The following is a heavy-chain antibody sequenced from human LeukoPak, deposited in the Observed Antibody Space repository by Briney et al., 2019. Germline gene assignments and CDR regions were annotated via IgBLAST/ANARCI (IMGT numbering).Heavy chain of an antibody. CDR3: ARDRVNPWVDPANYYYGIDV. J-gene: IGHJ6*02. V-gene: IGHV3-48*04. CDR2: MSSSSSTI. Sequence: GGSLRLSCAASGFTFSSYSMNWVRQAPGKGLEWVSYMSSSSSTIYYADSVKGRFTIPRDNAKNSLYLQMNSLRAEDTAVYYCARDRVNPWVDPANYYYGIDVWGQGTTVTVSS. D-gene: IGHD5-18*01. CDR1: GFTFSSYS.